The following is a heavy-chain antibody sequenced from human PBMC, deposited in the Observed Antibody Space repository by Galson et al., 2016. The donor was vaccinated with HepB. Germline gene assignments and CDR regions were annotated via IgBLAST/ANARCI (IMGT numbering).Heavy chain of an antibody. V-gene: IGHV3-66*01. J-gene: IGHJ6*04. CDR2: IYSGGDT. Sequence: SLRLSCAVSGFTVSSDYMSWVRQAPGKELEWVTFIYSGGDTYYADSVKGRFTISRDNSKNTLYLQMSSLRTEDTAVYFCARDPGLRNGMGGWGKGTTVTVSS. CDR3: ARDPGLRNGMGG. D-gene: IGHD4-17*01. CDR1: GFTVSSDY.